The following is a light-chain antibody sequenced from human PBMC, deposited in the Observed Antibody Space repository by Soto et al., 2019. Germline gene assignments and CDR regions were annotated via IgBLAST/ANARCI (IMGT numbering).Light chain of an antibody. V-gene: IGKV3-15*01. CDR1: QNVDSN. Sequence: EIVWTQSPGTLSLSPGERATLSCRASQNVDSNYLAWYQQKPGQAPRIIIYGASTRATGIPARFSGSGSGTEFTLPISSLLSDDFAVYYCQEYNNWHPVTFGGGTKVDIK. CDR2: GAS. CDR3: QEYNNWHPVT. J-gene: IGKJ4*01.